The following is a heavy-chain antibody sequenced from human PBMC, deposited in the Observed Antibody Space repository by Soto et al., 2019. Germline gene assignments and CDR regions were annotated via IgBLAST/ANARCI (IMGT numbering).Heavy chain of an antibody. Sequence: SETLSLTCTVSGGSISSSSYYWGWIRQPPGKGLEWIGGIYYSGSTYYNPSLKSRVTISVDTSKNQFSLKLSSVTAADTAVYYCARTYYDFWSGSRYFDYWGQGTLVTVSS. CDR2: IYYSGST. CDR1: GGSISSSSYY. V-gene: IGHV4-39*01. CDR3: ARTYYDFWSGSRYFDY. J-gene: IGHJ4*02. D-gene: IGHD3-3*01.